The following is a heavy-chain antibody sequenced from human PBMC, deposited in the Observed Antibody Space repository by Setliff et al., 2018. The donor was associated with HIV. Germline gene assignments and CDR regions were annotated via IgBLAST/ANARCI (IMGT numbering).Heavy chain of an antibody. CDR2: IHNGRDL. D-gene: IGHD6-19*01. J-gene: IGHJ5*01. CDR1: GGSITGGNYY. V-gene: IGHV4-39*01. Sequence: SETLSVTCTVSGGSITGGNYYWGWIRQPPGKGLEWIGNIHNGRDLYSNPSLTSRLTISVDTSKNQVYLKLRSATAADTAVYHCARPHSGRGGGAWFDSWGQGTLVTVSS. CDR3: ARPHSGRGGGAWFDS.